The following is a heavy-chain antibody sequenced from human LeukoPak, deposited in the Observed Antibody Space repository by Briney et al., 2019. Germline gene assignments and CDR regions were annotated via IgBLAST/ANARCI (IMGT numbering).Heavy chain of an antibody. CDR1: GGSISSYY. V-gene: IGHV4-59*01. D-gene: IGHD6-19*01. CDR3: AREAISRGWFRVIDY. J-gene: IGHJ4*02. CDR2: IYYSGST. Sequence: SETLSLTCTVSGGSISSYYWSWIRQPPGKGLEWIGYIYYSGSTNYNPSLKSRVTISVDTSKNQFSLKLSSVTAADTAVYYCAREAISRGWFRVIDYWGQGTLVTVSS.